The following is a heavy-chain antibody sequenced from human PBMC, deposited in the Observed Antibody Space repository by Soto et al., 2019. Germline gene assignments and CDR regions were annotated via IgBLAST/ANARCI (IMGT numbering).Heavy chain of an antibody. Sequence: GGSLRLSCAASGFTFSSYGMHWVRQAPGKGLEWVAVIWYDGSNKYYADSVKGRFTISRDNSKNTLYLQMNSLRAEDTAVYYCARDVSGEGYFDYWGQGTLVTVSS. CDR2: IWYDGSNK. J-gene: IGHJ4*02. CDR1: GFTFSSYG. V-gene: IGHV3-33*01. CDR3: ARDVSGEGYFDY.